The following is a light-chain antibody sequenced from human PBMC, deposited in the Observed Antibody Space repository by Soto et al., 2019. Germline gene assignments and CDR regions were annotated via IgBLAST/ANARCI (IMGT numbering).Light chain of an antibody. Sequence: DIQLTQSLYTLYGTVGERVTLTCRASQTISSWLAWYQQKPGKAPKLLIYKASTLKSGVPSRFSGSGSGTEFTLTISSLQPDDFATYYCQHYNSYSEAFGQGTKVDIK. CDR1: QTISSW. J-gene: IGKJ1*01. V-gene: IGKV1-5*03. CDR2: KAS. CDR3: QHYNSYSEA.